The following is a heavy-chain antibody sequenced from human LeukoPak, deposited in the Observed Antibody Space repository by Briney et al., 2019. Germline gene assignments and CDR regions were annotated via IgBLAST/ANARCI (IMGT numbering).Heavy chain of an antibody. Sequence: GGSLRLSCEASGFIFFNSAMTWVRQAPGKGLEWVSTISGFGESTYHGDSVKGRFTISRDQFKSTLYLQMNSLRVEDTAIYYCAKGGHRSPFDYWGQGALVTVSS. CDR1: GFIFFNSA. CDR3: AKGGHRSPFDY. J-gene: IGHJ4*02. CDR2: ISGFGEST. D-gene: IGHD2-21*01. V-gene: IGHV3-23*01.